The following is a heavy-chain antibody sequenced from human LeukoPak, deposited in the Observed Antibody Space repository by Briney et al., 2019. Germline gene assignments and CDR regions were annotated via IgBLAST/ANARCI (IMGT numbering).Heavy chain of an antibody. J-gene: IGHJ6*02. Sequence: ASVKVSCKASGYTFTSYDINWVRQATGQGLEWMGWMNPNSGNTGYTQKFQGRVTMTRNTSISTAYMELSSLRSEDTAVYYCARWGYGSGSYYWTVVYHYYGMDVWGQGTTVTVSS. V-gene: IGHV1-8*01. CDR2: MNPNSGNT. CDR3: ARWGYGSGSYYWTVVYHYYGMDV. D-gene: IGHD3-10*01. CDR1: GYTFTSYD.